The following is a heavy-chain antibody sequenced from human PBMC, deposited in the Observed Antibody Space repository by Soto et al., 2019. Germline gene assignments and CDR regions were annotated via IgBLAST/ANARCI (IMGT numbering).Heavy chain of an antibody. CDR2: IYYRGNP. CDR3: ARDRHLSEVPHGGYYNYAMDV. D-gene: IGHD2-2*01. J-gene: IGHJ6*02. CDR1: GASVSSGGYY. Sequence: QVQLQESGPGLVKPSQTLSLTCSVSGASVSSGGYYLTWIRQHPGKDLEWIGFIYYRGNPYYNPSLKSRVTTSADASRNQFSLKVTSVTAADTAVYYCARDRHLSEVPHGGYYNYAMDVWGPGTTVTVSS. V-gene: IGHV4-31*03.